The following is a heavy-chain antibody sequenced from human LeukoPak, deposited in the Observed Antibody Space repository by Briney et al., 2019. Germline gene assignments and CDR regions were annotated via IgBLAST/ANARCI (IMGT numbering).Heavy chain of an antibody. CDR3: AKFLGKQLAYHMDV. CDR2: ISWNSGSI. V-gene: IGHV3-9*01. J-gene: IGHJ6*03. CDR1: GFTFDDYA. Sequence: GGSLRLSCAASGFTFDDYAMHWVRQAPGKGLEWVSGISWNSGSIGYADSVKGRFTISRDNAKNSLYLQMNSLRAEDTAVYYCAKFLGKQLAYHMDVWGKGTTVTVSS. D-gene: IGHD6-6*01.